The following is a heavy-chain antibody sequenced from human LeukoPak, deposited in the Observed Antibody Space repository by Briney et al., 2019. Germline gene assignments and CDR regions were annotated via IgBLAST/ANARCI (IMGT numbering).Heavy chain of an antibody. J-gene: IGHJ4*02. Sequence: GGSLRLSCAASGFTFSSYAMHWVRQAPGKGLEWVAVISYDGSNKYYADSVKDRFTISRDNSKNTLYLQMNSLRAEDTAVYYCARDGLHDYGDYDREHRATSGYFDYWGQGTLVTVSS. D-gene: IGHD4-17*01. CDR2: ISYDGSNK. CDR1: GFTFSSYA. V-gene: IGHV3-30-3*01. CDR3: ARDGLHDYGDYDREHRATSGYFDY.